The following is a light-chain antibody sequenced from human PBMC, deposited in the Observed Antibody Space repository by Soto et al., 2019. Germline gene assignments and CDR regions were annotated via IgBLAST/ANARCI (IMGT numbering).Light chain of an antibody. CDR1: QGIRKD. Sequence: DIQMTQSPSSLSASVGDRVTITCRASQGIRKDLGWYQEKPGKAPKRLIYAASSLQSGVPSRFSGSGSGTEFTRTISSLQPEDFATYYWLQHNSYPYTFGQGTKLEIK. V-gene: IGKV1-17*01. J-gene: IGKJ2*01. CDR3: LQHNSYPYT. CDR2: AAS.